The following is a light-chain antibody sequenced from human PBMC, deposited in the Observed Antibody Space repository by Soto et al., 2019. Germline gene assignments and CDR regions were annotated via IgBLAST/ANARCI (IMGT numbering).Light chain of an antibody. J-gene: IGKJ2*01. CDR1: QSLRSSY. Sequence: DIVLTQSPVTLSLSPGERATLSCRASQSLRSSYLAWYQQKPGQAPRLLMYGASNRAAGFPDRFSGSGSGTDFSLTISRLEPEYFVFYYCHYQQFAESSLYTLGPGTKLDIK. V-gene: IGKV3-20*01. CDR2: GAS. CDR3: HYQQFAESSLYT.